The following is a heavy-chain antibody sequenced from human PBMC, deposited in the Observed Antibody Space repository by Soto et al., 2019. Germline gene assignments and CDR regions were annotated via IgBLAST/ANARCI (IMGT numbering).Heavy chain of an antibody. J-gene: IGHJ6*02. CDR1: GGSISSDGNY. Sequence: SETLSLTCTVSGGSISSDGNYWSWIRQHPGKGMEWIGYIYYSGSTYYNPSLESRVTISVETSKNQFSLKLNSVTAADTAVYYCARARMVRGIIYYYGMDVWGQGTTVTVSS. D-gene: IGHD3-10*01. CDR2: IYYSGST. CDR3: ARARMVRGIIYYYGMDV. V-gene: IGHV4-31*03.